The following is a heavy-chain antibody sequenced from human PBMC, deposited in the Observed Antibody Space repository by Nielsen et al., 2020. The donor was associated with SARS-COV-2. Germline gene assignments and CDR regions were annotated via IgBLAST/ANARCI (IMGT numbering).Heavy chain of an antibody. CDR2: ISWNSGSI. Sequence: SLKISCAASGFTFDDYAMHWVRQAPGKGLEWVSGISWNSGSIGYADSVKGRFTISRDNAKNSLYLQMNSLRAEDTALYYCAKAIGGYSSGWLPDHWGQGTLVTVSS. CDR3: AKAIGGYSSGWLPDH. D-gene: IGHD6-19*01. V-gene: IGHV3-9*01. J-gene: IGHJ4*02. CDR1: GFTFDDYA.